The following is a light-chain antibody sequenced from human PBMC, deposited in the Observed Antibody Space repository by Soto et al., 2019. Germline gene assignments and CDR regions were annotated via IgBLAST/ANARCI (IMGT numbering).Light chain of an antibody. V-gene: IGKV3-15*01. J-gene: IGKJ1*01. CDR2: GAS. Sequence: EIVLTQSPATLSLSPGEISTLSCRASQSVSSYLAWYQQKPGQAPRLLIYGASTRATGIPARFSGSGSGTEFTLTISSLQSEDFAVYYCQQYNNWPPWTFGQGTKVDIK. CDR1: QSVSSY. CDR3: QQYNNWPPWT.